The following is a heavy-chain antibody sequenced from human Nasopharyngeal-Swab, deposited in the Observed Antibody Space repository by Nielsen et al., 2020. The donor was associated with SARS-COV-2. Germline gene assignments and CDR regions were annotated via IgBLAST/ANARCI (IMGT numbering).Heavy chain of an antibody. V-gene: IGHV4-59*12. D-gene: IGHD6-13*01. CDR3: ARSIAAAGTSSGYYGMDV. Sequence: WIRQPPGKGLEWIGYIYYSGSTYYNPSLRSRVTISVDTSKNQFSLKRSSVTAADTAVYYCARSIAAAGTSSGYYGMDVWGQGTTVTVSS. CDR2: IYYSGST. J-gene: IGHJ6*02.